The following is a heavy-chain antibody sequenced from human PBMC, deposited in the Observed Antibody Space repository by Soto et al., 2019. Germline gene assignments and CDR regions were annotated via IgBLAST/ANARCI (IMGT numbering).Heavy chain of an antibody. D-gene: IGHD2-2*01. CDR3: AKSLSTAVNYGLAV. Sequence: PWPCLELFCWTSDFTFCDNAVAWVRQDKGKGLEWVSSISDDGDSTYYADSVKGRFAVSRDNSKNTLFLHMNSLGAEDTAVYYCAKSLSTAVNYGLAVWGQG. J-gene: IGHJ6*02. CDR2: ISDDGDST. CDR1: DFTFCDNA. V-gene: IGHV3-23*01.